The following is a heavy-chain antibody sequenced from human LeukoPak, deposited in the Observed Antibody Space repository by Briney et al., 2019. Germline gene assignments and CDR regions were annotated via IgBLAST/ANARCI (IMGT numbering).Heavy chain of an antibody. V-gene: IGHV4-39*01. CDR3: ARYCTNGVCYTGNAFDI. CDR2: IYYSGST. CDR1: GGSISSSSYY. Sequence: SETLSLTCTVSGGSISSSSYYWGWIRQPPGKGLEWIGSIYYSGSTYYNPSLKSRVTISVDTSKNQFSLKLSSVTAADTAVYYCARYCTNGVCYTGNAFDIWGQGTMVTVSS. J-gene: IGHJ3*02. D-gene: IGHD2-8*01.